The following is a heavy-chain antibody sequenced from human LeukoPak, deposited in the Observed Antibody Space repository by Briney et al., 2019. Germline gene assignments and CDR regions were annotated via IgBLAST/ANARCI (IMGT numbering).Heavy chain of an antibody. CDR2: IYTTGST. D-gene: IGHD3-3*01. Sequence: ASETLSLTCTVSGGSISNYYWSWIRQSAGKGLEWIGRIYTTGSTNYNPSLKSRVTMSVDTSKNQFSLKVSSVTAADTAVYYCARTDFWSGYWFDPWGQGTLVTVSS. CDR1: GGSISNYY. V-gene: IGHV4-4*07. J-gene: IGHJ5*02. CDR3: ARTDFWSGYWFDP.